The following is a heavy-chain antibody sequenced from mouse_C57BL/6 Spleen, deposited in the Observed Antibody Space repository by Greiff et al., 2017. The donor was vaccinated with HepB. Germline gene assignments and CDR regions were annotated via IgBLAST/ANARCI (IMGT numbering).Heavy chain of an antibody. V-gene: IGHV5-4*01. CDR3: ARDGPYSNLPYWYFDV. J-gene: IGHJ1*03. Sequence: EVQLVESGGGLVKPGGSLKLSCAASGFTFSSYAMSWVRQTPEKRLEWVATISDGGSYTYYPDNVKGRFTISRDNAKNNLYLQMSHLKSEDTAMYYCARDGPYSNLPYWYFDVWGTGTTVTVSS. CDR1: GFTFSSYA. D-gene: IGHD2-5*01. CDR2: ISDGGSYT.